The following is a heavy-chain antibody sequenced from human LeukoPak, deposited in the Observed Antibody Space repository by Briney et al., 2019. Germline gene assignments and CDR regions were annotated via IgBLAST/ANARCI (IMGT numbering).Heavy chain of an antibody. J-gene: IGHJ4*02. CDR2: IYYSGST. CDR3: ARVGGPGIYYDSSGRVDY. V-gene: IGHV4-39*07. D-gene: IGHD3-22*01. CDR1: GASISSSNYY. Sequence: SETLSLTCTVPGASISSSNYYWGWIRQPPGKGLDWIGSIYYSGSTNYNPSLKSRVTISVDTSKNQFSLKLSSVTAADTAVYYCARVGGPGIYYDSSGRVDYWGQGTLVTVSS.